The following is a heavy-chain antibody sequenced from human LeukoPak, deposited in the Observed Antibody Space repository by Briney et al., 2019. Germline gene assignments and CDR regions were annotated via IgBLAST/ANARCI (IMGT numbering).Heavy chain of an antibody. D-gene: IGHD2-2*02. V-gene: IGHV4-34*01. CDR2: INHSGST. CDR1: GGSFSGYY. Sequence: SETLSLTCAVYGGSFSGYYWSWIRQPPGKGLEWIGEINHSGSTNYNPSLKSRVTISVDTSKNQFSLKLSSVTAADTAVYYCARNSALGYCSSTSCYRRSYYFDYWGQGTLVTVSS. J-gene: IGHJ4*02. CDR3: ARNSALGYCSSTSCYRRSYYFDY.